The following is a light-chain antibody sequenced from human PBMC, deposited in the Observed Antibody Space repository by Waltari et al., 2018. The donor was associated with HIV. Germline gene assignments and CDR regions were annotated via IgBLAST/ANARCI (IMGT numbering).Light chain of an antibody. CDR2: WAS. J-gene: IGKJ2*01. Sequence: DVVVTLSPDSLAVSLGERATLNCRSSQSILYSSNNQNYLAWYQQKPGQRPKLLIYWASARQSGVPDRFSGNGSGTDFTLTISSLQAEDVAVYYCQQYYHVPYTFGLGTKLEIK. CDR3: QQYYHVPYT. V-gene: IGKV4-1*01. CDR1: QSILYSSNNQNY.